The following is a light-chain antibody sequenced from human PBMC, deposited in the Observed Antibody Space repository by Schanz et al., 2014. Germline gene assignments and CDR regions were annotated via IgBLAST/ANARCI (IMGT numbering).Light chain of an antibody. J-gene: IGLJ3*02. CDR3: SSYTTSNTLL. Sequence: QSVLTQPPSASGTPGQRVTISCSGSSSNIGSNYVYWYQQLPGTAPKLLIYRNNQRPSGVPDRFSGSKSGTSASLAITGLQSEDEADYYCSSYTTSNTLLFGGGTKLTVL. V-gene: IGLV1-47*01. CDR2: RNN. CDR1: SSNIGSNY.